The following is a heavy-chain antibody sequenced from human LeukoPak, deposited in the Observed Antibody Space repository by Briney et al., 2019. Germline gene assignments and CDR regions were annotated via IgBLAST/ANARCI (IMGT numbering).Heavy chain of an antibody. V-gene: IGHV3-30-3*01. CDR1: GFTFSNYA. D-gene: IGHD6-13*01. CDR2: ISHDVSKK. Sequence: TGGSLRLSCAASGFTFSNYAMHWVRQAPGKGLEWVAVISHDVSKKYYAASVKGRFTISRDNSKSTLYVQMNSLRAEDTAVYYCARGPGRSSFDYWGQGALVTVSS. CDR3: ARGPGRSSFDY. J-gene: IGHJ4*02.